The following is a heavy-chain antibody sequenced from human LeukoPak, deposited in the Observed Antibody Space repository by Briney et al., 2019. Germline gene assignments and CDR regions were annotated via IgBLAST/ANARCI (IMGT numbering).Heavy chain of an antibody. V-gene: IGHV4-39*07. CDR1: GGSIISGSHF. CDR3: ASVAQTGILGRGYIDH. J-gene: IGHJ4*02. D-gene: IGHD7-27*01. Sequence: SETLSLTCSVSGGSIISGSHFWGWIRQPPGKGLEYIGSIPYSGSTYYNPSLNSRVTISVDTSKNLFSLNLYSVAAADTAVYYCASVAQTGILGRGYIDHWGQGILVTVS. CDR2: IPYSGST.